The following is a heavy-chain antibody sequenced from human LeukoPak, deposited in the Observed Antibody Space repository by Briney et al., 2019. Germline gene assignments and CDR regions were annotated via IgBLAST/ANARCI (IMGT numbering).Heavy chain of an antibody. J-gene: IGHJ6*03. Sequence: GASVKVSCKASGGTFSSYAISWVRQAPGQGLEWMGGIIPIFGTANYAQKFQGRVTITADESTSTAYMELSSLRSEDTAVYYCARGRFMTTVYYMDVWGKGTTVTVSS. CDR1: GGTFSSYA. CDR3: ARGRFMTTVYYMDV. D-gene: IGHD4-11*01. V-gene: IGHV1-69*13. CDR2: IIPIFGTA.